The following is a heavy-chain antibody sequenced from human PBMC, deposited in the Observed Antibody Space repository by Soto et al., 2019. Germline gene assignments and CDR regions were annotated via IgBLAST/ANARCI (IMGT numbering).Heavy chain of an antibody. J-gene: IGHJ6*02. CDR3: ASNQGLGYSGYDLGMDV. V-gene: IGHV1-69*12. D-gene: IGHD5-12*01. Sequence: QVQLVQSGAEVKKPGSSVKVSCKASGGTFSSYAISWVRQAPGQGLEWMGGIIPIFGTANYAQKFQGRVTITADEATSTAYMELSSLRYEDTAVYYCASNQGLGYSGYDLGMDVWGQGTTVTVSS. CDR2: IIPIFGTA. CDR1: GGTFSSYA.